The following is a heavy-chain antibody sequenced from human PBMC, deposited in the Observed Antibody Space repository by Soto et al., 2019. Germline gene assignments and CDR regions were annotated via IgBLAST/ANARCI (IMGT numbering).Heavy chain of an antibody. Sequence: EVQLVESGGGLVQPGGSLRLSCAASGFTFSSYWMHWVRQGPGEGLVWVSRIMSDGSGTTYADSVKGRFTISRDNAKNTLYLQMNRLRAEDTAVYHCARSRGSGGVEYYMDVWGQGTTVTVSS. V-gene: IGHV3-74*01. CDR1: GFTFSSYW. CDR2: IMSDGSGT. CDR3: ARSRGSGGVEYYMDV. D-gene: IGHD3-16*01. J-gene: IGHJ6*02.